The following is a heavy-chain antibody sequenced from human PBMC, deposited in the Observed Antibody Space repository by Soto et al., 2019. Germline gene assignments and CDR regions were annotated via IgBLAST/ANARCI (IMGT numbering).Heavy chain of an antibody. V-gene: IGHV3-33*01. CDR1: GFTFSSYG. CDR3: ARDFLGLTYSGSYLRGYHYYGMDV. CDR2: IWYDGSNK. Sequence: HPGGSLRLSCAASGFTFSSYGMHWVRQAPGKGLEWVAVIWYDGSNKYYADSVKGRFTISRDNSKNTPYLQMNSLRAEDTAVYYCARDFLGLTYSGSYLRGYHYYGMDVWGQGTTVTVSS. J-gene: IGHJ6*02. D-gene: IGHD3-10*01.